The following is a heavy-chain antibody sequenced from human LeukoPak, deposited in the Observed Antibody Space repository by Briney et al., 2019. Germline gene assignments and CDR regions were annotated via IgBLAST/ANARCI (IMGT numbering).Heavy chain of an antibody. Sequence: GGSLRLSCAASGLTFTNAWMTWVRQAPGKGLEWVGRIKGKIDGGTTDYAAPVKGRFTISRDDSKNTLYVQMNSLKTEDTAVYYCTTGGQWLRHWGQGTLVTVSS. CDR2: IKGKIDGGTT. V-gene: IGHV3-15*01. CDR1: GLTFTNAW. CDR3: TTGGQWLRH. D-gene: IGHD6-19*01. J-gene: IGHJ4*02.